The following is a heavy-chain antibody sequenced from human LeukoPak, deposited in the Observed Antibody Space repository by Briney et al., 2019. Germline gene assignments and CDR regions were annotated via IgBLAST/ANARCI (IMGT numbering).Heavy chain of an antibody. D-gene: IGHD3-22*01. J-gene: IGHJ4*02. V-gene: IGHV1-69*04. CDR3: ARVGYYDSSGYYGY. Sequence: SVKVSCKASGGTFSSYAISWVRQAPGQGLEWMGRIIPILGIANYAQKFQGRVTITADKSTSTAYMELSSLRSEDTAVYYCARVGYYDSSGYYGYWGQGTLVTVSS. CDR2: IIPILGIA. CDR1: GGTFSSYA.